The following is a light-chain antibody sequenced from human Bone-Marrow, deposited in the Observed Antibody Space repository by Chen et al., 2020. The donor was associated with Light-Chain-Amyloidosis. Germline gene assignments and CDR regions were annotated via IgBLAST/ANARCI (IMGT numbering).Light chain of an antibody. CDR1: DLPTKY. Sequence: SYELTQPPSVSVSPGQTARITGSGDDLPTKYAYWYQQKPGQAPVLVIHRDTERPSGISERFSGSSSATTATLPISGVQAEDEADYHCQSADSSGTYEVIFGGGTKLTVL. CDR3: QSADSSGTYEVI. J-gene: IGLJ2*01. CDR2: RDT. V-gene: IGLV3-25*03.